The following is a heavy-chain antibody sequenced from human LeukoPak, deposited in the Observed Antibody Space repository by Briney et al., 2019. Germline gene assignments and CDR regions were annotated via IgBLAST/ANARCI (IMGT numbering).Heavy chain of an antibody. D-gene: IGHD3-3*01. CDR2: IYYTGSA. J-gene: IGHJ3*02. CDR1: GGSISSYY. Sequence: SETLSLTCTVFGGSISSYYWSWIRQPPGKGLEWIGYIYYTGSANFSPSLESRVTISVDTSKNQFSLKLSSVTAADTAVYYCARHYDFWSGYYAFDIWGQGTMVTVSS. CDR3: ARHYDFWSGYYAFDI. V-gene: IGHV4-59*08.